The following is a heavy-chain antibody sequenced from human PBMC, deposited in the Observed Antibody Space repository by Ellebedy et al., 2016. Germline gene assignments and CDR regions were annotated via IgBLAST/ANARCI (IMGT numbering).Heavy chain of an antibody. CDR3: ARGDYGGKSPGRA. V-gene: IGHV1-46*01. Sequence: ASVKVSXXASGYTLTSCYMNWVRQAPGQGIEWLGIINPSGGNTNYAQKFQGRVSMATDTSTTTVYMELSSLRSEDTALYYCARGDYGGKSPGRAWGQGTLVTVSS. CDR1: GYTLTSCY. CDR2: INPSGGNT. D-gene: IGHD4-23*01. J-gene: IGHJ5*02.